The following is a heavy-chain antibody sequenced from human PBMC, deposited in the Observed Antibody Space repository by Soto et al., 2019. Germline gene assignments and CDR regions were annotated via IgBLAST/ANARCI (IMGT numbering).Heavy chain of an antibody. CDR2: MSGSGGST. CDR3: AKTRSGWYSALDY. J-gene: IGHJ4*02. V-gene: IGHV3-23*01. Sequence: GGSLRLSCAASGFTFSNYAMSWVRQAPGKGLEWVSAMSGSGGSTYYADSVKGRFTISRDNSKNTLYLQMNSLRAEDTAVYYCAKTRSGWYSALDYWGQGTLVTVSS. CDR1: GFTFSNYA. D-gene: IGHD6-19*01.